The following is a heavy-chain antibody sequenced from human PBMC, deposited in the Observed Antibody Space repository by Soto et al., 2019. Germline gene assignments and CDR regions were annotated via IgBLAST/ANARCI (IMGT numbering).Heavy chain of an antibody. CDR1: GYTLTELS. D-gene: IGHD3-3*01. J-gene: IGHJ4*02. V-gene: IGHV1-24*01. CDR3: ATLGIQGTIFGVVIRGPFFY. Sequence: ASVKVSCKVSGYTLTELSMHWVRQAPGKGLEWMGGFDPEDGETIYAQKFQGRVTMTEDTSTDTAYMELSSLRSEDTAVYYCATLGIQGTIFGVVIRGPFFYWGQGTQVSVSS. CDR2: FDPEDGET.